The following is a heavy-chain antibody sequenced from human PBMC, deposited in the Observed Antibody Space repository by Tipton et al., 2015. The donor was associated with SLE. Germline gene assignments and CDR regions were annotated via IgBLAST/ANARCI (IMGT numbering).Heavy chain of an antibody. D-gene: IGHD1-7*01. Sequence: SLRLSCAASGFTFSSYSMNWVRQAPGKGLEWVSSISSSSSYIYYADSVKGRFTISRDNAKNSLYLQMNSLRAEDTAVYYCAREVGTAYYYYYGTDVWGQGTTVTVSS. J-gene: IGHJ6*02. CDR1: GFTFSSYS. CDR2: ISSSSSYI. CDR3: AREVGTAYYYYYGTDV. V-gene: IGHV3-21*03.